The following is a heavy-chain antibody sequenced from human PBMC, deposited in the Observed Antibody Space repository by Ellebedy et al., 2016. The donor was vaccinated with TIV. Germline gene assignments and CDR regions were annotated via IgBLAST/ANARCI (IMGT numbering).Heavy chain of an antibody. CDR3: AKERGYSSGWYFDY. V-gene: IGHV3-11*04. CDR2: ISSSGSTI. CDR1: GFTFSDYY. D-gene: IGHD6-19*01. J-gene: IGHJ4*02. Sequence: GGSLRLSXAASGFTFSDYYMSWIRQAPGKGLERVSYISSSGSTIYYADSVKGRFTISRDNSKNTLYLQMNSLRAEDTAVYYCAKERGYSSGWYFDYWGQGTLVTVSS.